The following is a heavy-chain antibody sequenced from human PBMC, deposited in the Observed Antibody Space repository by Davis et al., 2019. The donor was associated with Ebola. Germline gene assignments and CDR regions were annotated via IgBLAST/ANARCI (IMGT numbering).Heavy chain of an antibody. CDR2: IKSKTDGGTT. Sequence: GESLKISCAASGFTFSNAWMSWVRQAPGKGLEWVGRIKSKTDGGTTDYAAPVKGRFTISRDDSKSTLYLQMNSLKTEDTAVYYCTAYRSSSWYYFDYWGQGTLVTVSS. D-gene: IGHD6-13*01. J-gene: IGHJ4*02. CDR3: TAYRSSSWYYFDY. CDR1: GFTFSNAW. V-gene: IGHV3-15*01.